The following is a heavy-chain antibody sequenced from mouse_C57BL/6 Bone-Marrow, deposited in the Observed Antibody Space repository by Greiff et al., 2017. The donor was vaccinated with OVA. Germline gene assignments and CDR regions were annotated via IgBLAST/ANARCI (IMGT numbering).Heavy chain of an antibody. V-gene: IGHV5-4*01. CDR2: ISDGGSYT. CDR1: GFTFSSYA. D-gene: IGHD1-1*02. J-gene: IGHJ4*01. CDR3: AREGGSYYYAMDY. Sequence: EVQGVESGGGLVKPGGSLKLSCAASGFTFSSYAMSWVRQTPEKRLEWVATISDGGSYTYYPDNVKGRFTISRDNAKNNLYLQMSHLKSEDTAMYDGAREGGSYYYAMDYWGQGTSVTVSS.